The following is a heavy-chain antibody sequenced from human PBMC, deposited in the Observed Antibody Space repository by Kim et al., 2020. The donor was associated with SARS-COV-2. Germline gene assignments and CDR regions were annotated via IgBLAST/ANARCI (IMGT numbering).Heavy chain of an antibody. CDR2: IAVGSGKA. CDR3: ATDPYCGGDCSLDF. CDR1: GFTFSKSA. D-gene: IGHD2-21*02. J-gene: IGHJ4*02. Sequence: SVKVSCEVSGFTFSKSAVHWVREAPGPRLEWVGWIAVGSGKAHTARKFQERVTITRDMSTSTVFMEMSSLRFEDTALYYCATDPYCGGDCSLDFWGQGSQVTVAS. V-gene: IGHV1-58*01.